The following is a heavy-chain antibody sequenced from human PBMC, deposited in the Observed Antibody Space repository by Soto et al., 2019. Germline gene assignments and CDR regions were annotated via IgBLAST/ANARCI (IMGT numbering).Heavy chain of an antibody. CDR2: INPNSGGT. V-gene: IGHV1-2*04. J-gene: IGHJ6*02. Sequence: VASVKVSCKASGYTFTGYYMHWVRQAPGQGLEWMGWINPNSGGTNYAQKFQGWVTMTRDTSISTAYMELSRLRSDDTAVYYCARAGGIQLQVGYYYYGMDVWGRGTTVTVSS. D-gene: IGHD5-18*01. CDR1: GYTFTGYY. CDR3: ARAGGIQLQVGYYYYGMDV.